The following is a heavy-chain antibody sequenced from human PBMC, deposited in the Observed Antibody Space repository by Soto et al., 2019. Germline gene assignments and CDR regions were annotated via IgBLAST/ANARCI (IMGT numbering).Heavy chain of an antibody. J-gene: IGHJ1*01. CDR2: ISYDGSNK. Sequence: GGSLRLSCAASGFTFSSYGMHWVRQAPGKGLEWVAVISYDGSNKYYADSVKGRFTISRDNSKNTLYLQMNSLRAEDTAVYYCAKGYGDCPFQHWGQGTLVTVSS. CDR3: AKGYGDCPFQH. CDR1: GFTFSSYG. D-gene: IGHD4-17*01. V-gene: IGHV3-30*18.